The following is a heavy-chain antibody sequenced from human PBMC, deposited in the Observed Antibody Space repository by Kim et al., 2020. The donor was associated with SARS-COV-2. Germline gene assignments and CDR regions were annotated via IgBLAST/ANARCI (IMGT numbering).Heavy chain of an antibody. Sequence: SETLSLTCTVSGGSISSYYWSWIRQPPGKGLEWIGYIYYSGSTNYNPSLMSRVTISVDTSKNQFSLKLSSVTAADTAVYYCARELGATDYWGQGTLVTVSS. J-gene: IGHJ4*02. V-gene: IGHV4-59*13. CDR1: GGSISSYY. CDR3: ARELGATDY. D-gene: IGHD1-26*01. CDR2: IYYSGST.